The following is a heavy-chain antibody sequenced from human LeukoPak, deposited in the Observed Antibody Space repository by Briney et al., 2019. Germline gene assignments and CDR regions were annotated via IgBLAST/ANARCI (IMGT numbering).Heavy chain of an antibody. CDR3: ARAPDSSGSYAFDI. V-gene: IGHV4-59*12. J-gene: IGHJ3*02. D-gene: IGHD3-22*01. CDR2: IYYSGST. CDR1: GGSISSYY. Sequence: SETLSLTCTVSGGSISSYYWSWIRQPPGKGLEWIGYIYYSGSTNYNPPLKSRVTISVDTSKNQFSLKLSSVTAADTAVYYCARAPDSSGSYAFDIWGQGTMVTVSS.